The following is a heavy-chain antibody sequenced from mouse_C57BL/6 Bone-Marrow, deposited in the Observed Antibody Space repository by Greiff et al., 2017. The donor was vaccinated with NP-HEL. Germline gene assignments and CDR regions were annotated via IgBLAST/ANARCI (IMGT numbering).Heavy chain of an antibody. CDR3: ARDYYGSGAMDY. CDR1: GFTFSDYG. D-gene: IGHD1-1*01. J-gene: IGHJ4*01. V-gene: IGHV5-17*01. Sequence: EVKLMESGGGLVKPGGSLKLSCAASGFTFSDYGMHWVRQAPEKGLEWVAYISSGSSTIYYEDTVKGRFTISRDNAKNTLFLQMTCVRSEDKAMDYWARDYYGSGAMDYWGQGTSVTVSS. CDR2: ISSGSSTI.